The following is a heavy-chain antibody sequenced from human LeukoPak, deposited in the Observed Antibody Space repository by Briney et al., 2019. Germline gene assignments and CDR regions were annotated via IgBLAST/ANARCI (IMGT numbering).Heavy chain of an antibody. V-gene: IGHV3-48*01. CDR2: ISASRDIT. D-gene: IGHD3-3*01. J-gene: IGHJ6*03. CDR3: VRGSLASGVVVYYYYYLDV. Sequence: GGSLRLSCSASGFNYSSYTMNWVRQAPGMGLEWLSYISASRDITYYADSVKGRFTISRDNAKNSRYLQMNSLRAEDTAVYYCVRGSLASGVVVYYYYYLDVWGKGTTVTVSS. CDR1: GFNYSSYT.